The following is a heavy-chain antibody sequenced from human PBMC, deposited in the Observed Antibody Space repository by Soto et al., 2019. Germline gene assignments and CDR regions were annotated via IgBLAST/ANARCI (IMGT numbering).Heavy chain of an antibody. CDR1: GFTFSSYA. V-gene: IGHV3-23*01. CDR2: ISGSGDST. D-gene: IGHD6-19*01. J-gene: IGHJ4*02. Sequence: EVQLLESGGGLVQPGGSLRLSCAASGFTFSSYAMNWVRQAPGKGLEWVSVISGSGDSTYYADSVKGRFTISRDNSKNTLYLQMNRLRAEDTAVYYCARRSSGWYFDYWCQGTLVTVSS. CDR3: ARRSSGWYFDY.